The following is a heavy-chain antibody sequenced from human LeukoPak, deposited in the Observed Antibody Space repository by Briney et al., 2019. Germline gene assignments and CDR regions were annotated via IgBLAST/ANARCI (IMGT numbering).Heavy chain of an antibody. CDR3: ARHRGLDGRRVKTFDY. Sequence: SETLSLTCTVSGGSISSYYWSWIRQPPGKGLEWIGYIYYSGSTNYNPSLKSRVTISVDTSKNQFSLKLRSVTAADTAVYYCARHRGLDGRRVKTFDYWGQGTLVTVSS. CDR1: GGSISSYY. V-gene: IGHV4-59*08. D-gene: IGHD5-24*01. J-gene: IGHJ4*02. CDR2: IYYSGST.